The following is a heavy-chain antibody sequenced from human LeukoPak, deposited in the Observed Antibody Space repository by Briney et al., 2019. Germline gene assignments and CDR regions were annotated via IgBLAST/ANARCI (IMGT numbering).Heavy chain of an antibody. Sequence: PGGSLRLSCAASGFTFSSYAMSWVRQAPGKGLEWVSAISGSGGSTYYADSVKGRSTISRDNSKNTLYLQMNSLRAEDTAVYYCAKDMGIQLWLSDYWGQGTLVTVSS. CDR3: AKDMGIQLWLSDY. D-gene: IGHD5-18*01. J-gene: IGHJ4*02. V-gene: IGHV3-23*01. CDR1: GFTFSSYA. CDR2: ISGSGGST.